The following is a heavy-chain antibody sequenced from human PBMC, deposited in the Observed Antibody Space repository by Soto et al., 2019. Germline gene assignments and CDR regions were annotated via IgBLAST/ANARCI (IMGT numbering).Heavy chain of an antibody. CDR2: IYYSGST. CDR3: ARDRGYSYGRDPNNYFDY. D-gene: IGHD5-18*01. Sequence: PSETLSLTCTVSGGSISSGGYYWSWIRQHPGKGLEWIGYIYYSGSTYYNPSLKSRVTISVDTSKNQFSLKLSSVTAADTAVYYCARDRGYSYGRDPNNYFDYWGQGTLVTV. CDR1: GGSISSGGYY. V-gene: IGHV4-31*03. J-gene: IGHJ4*02.